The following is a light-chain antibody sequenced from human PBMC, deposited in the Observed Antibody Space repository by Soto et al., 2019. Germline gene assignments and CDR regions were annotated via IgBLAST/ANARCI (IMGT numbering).Light chain of an antibody. CDR3: QQYNKWPDT. CDR2: SAS. J-gene: IGKJ2*01. CDR1: QSVSIH. V-gene: IGKV3-15*01. Sequence: EIVMTQSPATLSVSPGEGATLSCRASQSVSIHLAWYQQTPGQAPRLLIYSASTRATGIPARFSGSGSGTAFTLTISSLQSEDFAVYYCQQYNKWPDTFGQGTKLEIK.